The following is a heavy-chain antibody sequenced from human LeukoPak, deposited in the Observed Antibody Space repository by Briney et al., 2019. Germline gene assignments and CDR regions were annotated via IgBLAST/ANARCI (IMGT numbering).Heavy chain of an antibody. CDR1: GFTFSSSA. CDR2: IHQDGSIQ. Sequence: PGGSLRLSCAASGFTFSSSAMSWVRQVPGKGLEWVANIHQDGSIQFYVDSVKGRFTVSRDNARNLLYLQMNGLRAEDTAVYYCARARGSYVEAAYWGRGTLVTVSS. D-gene: IGHD3-16*01. J-gene: IGHJ4*02. CDR3: ARARGSYVEAAY. V-gene: IGHV3-7*01.